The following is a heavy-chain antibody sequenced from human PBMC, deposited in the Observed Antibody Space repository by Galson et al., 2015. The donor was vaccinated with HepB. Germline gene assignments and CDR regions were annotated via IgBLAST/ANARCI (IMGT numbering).Heavy chain of an antibody. V-gene: IGHV2-70*11. Sequence: PALVKPTQTLTLTCTFSGFSLSTSGMCVSWIRQPPGKALEWLARIDWDDDKYYSTSLKTRLTISKDTSKNQVVLTMTNMDPVDTATYYCARIGGSYGSGSYYFDYWGQGTLVTVSS. D-gene: IGHD3-10*01. CDR1: GFSLSTSGMC. J-gene: IGHJ4*02. CDR3: ARIGGSYGSGSYYFDY. CDR2: IDWDDDK.